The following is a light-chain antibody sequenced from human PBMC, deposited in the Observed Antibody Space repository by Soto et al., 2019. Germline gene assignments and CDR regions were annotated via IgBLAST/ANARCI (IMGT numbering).Light chain of an antibody. CDR3: QQYNNWPRT. Sequence: DIVMTQSPATLSGPPVQRPTLSCMASQSVSSNLAWYQQKPGQAPRLLIYGASTRATGIPARFSGSGSGTEFTLTISSLQSEDFAVYYCQQYNNWPRTFGQGTKVDIK. CDR2: GAS. J-gene: IGKJ1*01. CDR1: QSVSSN. V-gene: IGKV3-15*01.